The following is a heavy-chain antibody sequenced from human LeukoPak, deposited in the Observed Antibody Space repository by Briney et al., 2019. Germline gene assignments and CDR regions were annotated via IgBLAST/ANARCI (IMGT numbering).Heavy chain of an antibody. J-gene: IGHJ4*02. CDR1: GFTFTSSA. CDR3: AAEIPYQSDYNQVTTHHPLGY. V-gene: IGHV1-58*01. D-gene: IGHD4-11*01. CDR2: IVVGSGNT. Sequence: GASVKVSCKASGFTFTSSAVQWVRQARGQRLEWIGWIVVGSGNTNYAQKFQERVTITRDMSTSTAYMELSSLRSEDTAVYYCAAEIPYQSDYNQVTTHHPLGYWGQGTLVTVSS.